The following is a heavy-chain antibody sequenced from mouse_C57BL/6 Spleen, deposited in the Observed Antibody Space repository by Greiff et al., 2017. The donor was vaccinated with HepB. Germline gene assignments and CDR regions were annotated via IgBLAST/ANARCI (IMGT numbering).Heavy chain of an antibody. CDR1: GYAFSSYW. V-gene: IGHV1-80*01. Sequence: QVQLKESGAELVKPGASVKISCKASGYAFSSYWMNWVKQRPGKGLEWIGQIYPGDGDTNYNGKFKGKATLTADKSSSTAYMQLSSLTSEDSAVYFCARDEGNYYGSSPFDYWGQGTTLTVSS. CDR2: IYPGDGDT. D-gene: IGHD1-1*01. J-gene: IGHJ2*01. CDR3: ARDEGNYYGSSPFDY.